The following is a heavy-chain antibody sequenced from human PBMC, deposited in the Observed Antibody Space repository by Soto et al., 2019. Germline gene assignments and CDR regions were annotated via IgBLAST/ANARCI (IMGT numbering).Heavy chain of an antibody. J-gene: IGHJ4*02. V-gene: IGHV5-51*01. CDR2: IYPGDSDS. Sequence: GESLKLSCTGSGFSFTTYCIGWVRQMPGKGREWMRIIYPGDSDSRYHPSCQGQFTISAGKPISTAYLQWSSLKASDTAMYYCARHTPPSCIAAAGYCFDYWGQGTLVTVSS. CDR3: ARHTPPSCIAAAGYCFDY. D-gene: IGHD6-13*01. CDR1: GFSFTTYC.